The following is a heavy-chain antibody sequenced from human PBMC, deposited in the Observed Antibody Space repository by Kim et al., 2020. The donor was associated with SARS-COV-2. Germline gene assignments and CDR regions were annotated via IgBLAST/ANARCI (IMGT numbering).Heavy chain of an antibody. D-gene: IGHD2-15*01. CDR1: GYTFTSYG. Sequence: ASVKVSCKASGYTFTSYGISWVRQAPGQGLEWMGWISAYNGNTNYAQKLQGRVTMTTDTSTSTAYMELRSLRSDDTAVYYCARVMRYCSGGSCFDYWGQGTLVTVSS. J-gene: IGHJ4*02. CDR2: ISAYNGNT. CDR3: ARVMRYCSGGSCFDY. V-gene: IGHV1-18*01.